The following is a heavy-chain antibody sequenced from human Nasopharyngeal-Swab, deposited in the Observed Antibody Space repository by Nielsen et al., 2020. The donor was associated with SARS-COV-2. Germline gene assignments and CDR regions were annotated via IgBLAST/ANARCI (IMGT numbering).Heavy chain of an antibody. CDR1: GGTFSSYA. Sequence: SVKASCKASGGTFSSYAISWVRQAPGQGLEWMGGIIPIFGTANYAQKFQGRVTITADESTSTAYMELSSLRSEDTAVYYCAREIGGYGSGSYYYYGMDVWGQGTTVTVSS. D-gene: IGHD3-10*01. J-gene: IGHJ6*02. CDR3: AREIGGYGSGSYYYYGMDV. V-gene: IGHV1-69*13. CDR2: IIPIFGTA.